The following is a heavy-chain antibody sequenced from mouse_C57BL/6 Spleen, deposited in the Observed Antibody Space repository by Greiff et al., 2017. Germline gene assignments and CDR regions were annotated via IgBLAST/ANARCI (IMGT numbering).Heavy chain of an antibody. Sequence: EVKLVESGGDLVKPGGSLKLSCAASGFTFSSYGMSWVRQTPDKRLAWVATISSGGSYTYYPDSVKGRFTISSAKAKNTLYLQMSSLKYDDTAMYYSTRQGVYSSGAMDVWGKGTSVTVSS. J-gene: IGHJ4*01. D-gene: IGHD2-1*01. CDR1: GFTFSSYG. CDR3: TRQGVYSSGAMDV. V-gene: IGHV5-6*01. CDR2: ISSGGSYT.